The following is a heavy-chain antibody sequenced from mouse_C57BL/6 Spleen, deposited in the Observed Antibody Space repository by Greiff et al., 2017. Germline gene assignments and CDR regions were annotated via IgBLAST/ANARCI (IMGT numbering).Heavy chain of an antibody. CDR3: ARPTVVAFDY. CDR2: INPSTGGT. V-gene: IGHV1-42*01. CDR1: GYSFTGYY. D-gene: IGHD1-1*01. Sequence: VQLQQSGPELVKPGASVKISCKASGYSFTGYYMNWVKQSPEKSLEWIGEINPSTGGTTYNQKFKAKATLTVDKSSSTAYMQLKGLTSEDSAVYYCARPTVVAFDYWGQGTTLTVSS. J-gene: IGHJ2*01.